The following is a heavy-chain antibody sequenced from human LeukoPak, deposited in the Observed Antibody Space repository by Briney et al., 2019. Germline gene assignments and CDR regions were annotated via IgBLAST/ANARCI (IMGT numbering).Heavy chain of an antibody. D-gene: IGHD2/OR15-2a*01. V-gene: IGHV3-21*01. CDR3: GSLHNRAL. Sequence: GRSLRLSCAASGFSFSSYTMNWVRQAPGKGLEWVSSISISSSSIYYADSVKGRFTISRDNAKNSLYLHMTSLRAEDTAMYYCGSLHNRALWGQGTLVTVSS. CDR2: ISISSSSI. J-gene: IGHJ1*01. CDR1: GFSFSSYT.